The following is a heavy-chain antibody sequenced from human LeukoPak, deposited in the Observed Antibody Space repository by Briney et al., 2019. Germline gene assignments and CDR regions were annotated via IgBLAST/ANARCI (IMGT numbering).Heavy chain of an antibody. J-gene: IGHJ4*02. V-gene: IGHV3-48*03. Sequence: GGSLRLSCAVSGFTFSSYEMNWVRQAPGKGLEWVSYISSSGSTIYYADSVKGRFTISRDNAKNSLYLQMNSLRAEDTAVYYCAKLLAWYDYWGQGTLVTVSS. D-gene: IGHD2-21*02. CDR1: GFTFSSYE. CDR2: ISSSGSTI. CDR3: AKLLAWYDY.